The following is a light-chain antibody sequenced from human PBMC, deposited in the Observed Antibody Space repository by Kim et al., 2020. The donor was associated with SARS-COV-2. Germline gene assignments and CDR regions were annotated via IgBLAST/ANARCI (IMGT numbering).Light chain of an antibody. CDR3: QQYSKSPRT. V-gene: IGKV3-20*01. CDR1: QNVINNY. J-gene: IGKJ4*01. Sequence: SPPEKAATSCRAGQNVINNYVVWYQKKPGQAPRLLIDGASRRATGIPDRFSGSGSGTDFTLTISRLEPEDVAVYYCQQYSKSPRTFGGGTKVDIK. CDR2: GAS.